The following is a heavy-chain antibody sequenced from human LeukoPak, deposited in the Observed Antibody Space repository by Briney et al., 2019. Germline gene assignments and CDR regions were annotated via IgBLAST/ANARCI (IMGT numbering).Heavy chain of an antibody. D-gene: IGHD5-12*01. J-gene: IGHJ4*02. CDR1: GFTLGSYD. Sequence: GGSLRLSCAASGFTLGSYDMSWVRQAPGKGLEWVAATSGSGVNSYYADSVRGRFTISRDNSQSTLYLQMDSLRAEDTALYYCAKEYSGYDFDYWGQGTLVTVSS. CDR2: TSGSGVNS. CDR3: AKEYSGYDFDY. V-gene: IGHV3-23*01.